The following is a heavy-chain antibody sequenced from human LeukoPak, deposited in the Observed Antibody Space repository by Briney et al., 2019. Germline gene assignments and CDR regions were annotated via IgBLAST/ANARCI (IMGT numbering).Heavy chain of an antibody. J-gene: IGHJ4*02. CDR1: GGSFSGYY. V-gene: IGHV4-34*01. D-gene: IGHD3-22*01. Sequence: SETLSFTCAVYGGSFSGYYWSWIRQPPGKGLEWIGEINHSGSTNYNPSLKSRVTISVDTSKNQFSLKLSSVTAADTAVYYCARVDSSGYDFYFDYWGQGTLVTVSS. CDR2: INHSGST. CDR3: ARVDSSGYDFYFDY.